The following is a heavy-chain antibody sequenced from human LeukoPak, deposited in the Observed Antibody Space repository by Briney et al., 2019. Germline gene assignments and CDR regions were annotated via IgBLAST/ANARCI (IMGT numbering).Heavy chain of an antibody. J-gene: IGHJ5*01. D-gene: IGHD1-26*01. V-gene: IGHV4-4*07. CDR3: ARIGGSFPSLDS. CDR1: RGSIRESH. Sequence: PSGTLSLTSTVSRGSIRESHWSWVPPPPREGLEGIGRIYTTGSTNYTPPPPSRATMSVDTSRNQFSLKLSSVNAADTAVYYCARIGGSFPSLDSWGQGSLVTVSS. CDR2: IYTTGST.